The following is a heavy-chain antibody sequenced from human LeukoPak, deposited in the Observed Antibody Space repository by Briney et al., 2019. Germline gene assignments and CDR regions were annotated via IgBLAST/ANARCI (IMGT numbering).Heavy chain of an antibody. D-gene: IGHD3-22*01. CDR2: IYYSGST. J-gene: IGHJ5*02. CDR1: GGSISSYY. V-gene: IGHV4-59*08. CDR3: ARAPSYYYDSSGYGRPHWFDP. Sequence: SETLSLTCTVSGGSISSYYWSWIRQPPGKGLEWIGYIYYSGSTNYNPSLKSRVTISVDTSKNQFSLKLSSVTAADTAVYYCARAPSYYYDSSGYGRPHWFDPWGQGTLVTVSS.